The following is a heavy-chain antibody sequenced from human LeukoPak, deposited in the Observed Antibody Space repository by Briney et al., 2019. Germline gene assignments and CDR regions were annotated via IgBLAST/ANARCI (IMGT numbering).Heavy chain of an antibody. J-gene: IGHJ2*01. D-gene: IGHD3-16*01. V-gene: IGHV4-59*08. Sequence: PSETLSLTCTVSGGSIFSYYWSWIRQPPGRGLEWIGYVYYSGSTNYTPSLKSRVTISVDTSRNQFSLRLSSVTAADTAVYYCARHLGLGLFALWGLGTLVIVSS. CDR3: ARHLGLGLFAL. CDR2: VYYSGST. CDR1: GGSIFSYY.